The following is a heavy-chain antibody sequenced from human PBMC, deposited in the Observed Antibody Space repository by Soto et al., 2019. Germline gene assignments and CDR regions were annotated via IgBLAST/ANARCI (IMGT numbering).Heavy chain of an antibody. Sequence: GGSLRLSYVASGFTFSSHWMSWVRQAPGKGLEWVANIKQDGGEKYYVDSVKGRFTISRDNAKNSLYLQMNSLRAEDTAVFYCARGYCSSTSCYAGAFDIWGQGTMVTVSS. V-gene: IGHV3-7*05. CDR3: ARGYCSSTSCYAGAFDI. J-gene: IGHJ3*02. CDR1: GFTFSSHW. CDR2: IKQDGGEK. D-gene: IGHD2-2*01.